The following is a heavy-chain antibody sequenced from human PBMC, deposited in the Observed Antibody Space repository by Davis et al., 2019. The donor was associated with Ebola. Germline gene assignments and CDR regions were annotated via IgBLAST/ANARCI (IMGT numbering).Heavy chain of an antibody. CDR1: GYTLTELS. D-gene: IGHD3-10*01. CDR3: ARVDYYGSGKFDY. CDR2: ISAYNGNT. V-gene: IGHV1-18*01. Sequence: ASVKVSCKVSGYTLTELSMHWVRQAPGQGLEWMGWISAYNGNTNYAQKLQGRVTMTTDTSTSTAYMELRSLRSDDTAVYYCARVDYYGSGKFDYWGQGTLVTVSS. J-gene: IGHJ4*02.